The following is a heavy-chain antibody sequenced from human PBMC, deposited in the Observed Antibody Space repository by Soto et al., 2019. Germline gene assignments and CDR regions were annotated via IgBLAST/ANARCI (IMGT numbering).Heavy chain of an antibody. CDR2: TYYRSKWYN. V-gene: IGHV6-1*01. CDR1: GDSVSSNSAA. Sequence: SQTLSLNCVISGDSVSSNSAAWNWIRQSPSRGLEWLGRTYYRSKWYNDYAVSVKSRITINPDTSKNQFSLQLNSVTPEDTAVYYCARVNWNLGYYGMDVWGQGTTVTVSS. CDR3: ARVNWNLGYYGMDV. D-gene: IGHD1-7*01. J-gene: IGHJ6*02.